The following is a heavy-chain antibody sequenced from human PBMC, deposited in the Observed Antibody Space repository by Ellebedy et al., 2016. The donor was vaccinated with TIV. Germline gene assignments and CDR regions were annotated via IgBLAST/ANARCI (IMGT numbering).Heavy chain of an antibody. J-gene: IGHJ6*02. Sequence: GGSLRLYXAASGFTFSGSAMHWVRQASGKGLEWVGRIRSKANSYATAYAASVKGRFTISRDDSKNTAYLQMNSLKTEDTAVYYCTRQVEMATITRYYYYGMDVWGQGTTVTVSS. CDR1: GFTFSGSA. D-gene: IGHD5-24*01. CDR2: IRSKANSYAT. CDR3: TRQVEMATITRYYYYGMDV. V-gene: IGHV3-73*01.